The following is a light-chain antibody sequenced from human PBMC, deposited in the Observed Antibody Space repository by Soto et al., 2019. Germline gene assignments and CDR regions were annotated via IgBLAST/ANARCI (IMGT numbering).Light chain of an antibody. V-gene: IGLV3-21*02. CDR3: QVWDGLSDQVI. CDR2: DDS. CDR1: NIESKS. Sequence: SYELTQPPSVSVAPGQTARITCGGNNIESKSVHWYQQRPGQAPVLVVHDDSDRPSGIPERISGSNSGNTATLTISRVEAGDEAEYYCQVWDGLSDQVIFGGGTKLTVL. J-gene: IGLJ2*01.